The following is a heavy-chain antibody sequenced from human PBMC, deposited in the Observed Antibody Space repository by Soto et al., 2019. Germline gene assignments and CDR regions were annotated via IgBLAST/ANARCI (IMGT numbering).Heavy chain of an antibody. J-gene: IGHJ4*02. V-gene: IGHV2-70*11. CDR3: TRIRVAVAGTTVIDY. Sequence: SGPTLVNPTQTLTLTCTFSGFSLSTSGMCVSWIRQPPGKALEWLARIDWDDDKYYSTSLKTRLTISKDTSKNQVVLTMTNMDPVDTATYYCTRIRVAVAGTTVIDYWRQGTLVTSPQ. CDR2: IDWDDDK. D-gene: IGHD6-19*01. CDR1: GFSLSTSGMC.